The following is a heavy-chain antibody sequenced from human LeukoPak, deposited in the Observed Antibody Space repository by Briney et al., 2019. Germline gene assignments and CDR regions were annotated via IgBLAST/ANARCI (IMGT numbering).Heavy chain of an antibody. CDR1: GFTFSSYW. J-gene: IGHJ6*02. D-gene: IGHD2-21*02. V-gene: IGHV3-7*01. CDR2: IKQDGTVQ. Sequence: GGSLRLSCAASGFTFSSYWMSWVRQAPGKGLEWVANIKQDGTVQHYVDSVKGRFTISRDNAKNSLFLQMNSLRAEDTALYYCARDYTATGAMDVWGQGTTVTVS. CDR3: ARDYTATGAMDV.